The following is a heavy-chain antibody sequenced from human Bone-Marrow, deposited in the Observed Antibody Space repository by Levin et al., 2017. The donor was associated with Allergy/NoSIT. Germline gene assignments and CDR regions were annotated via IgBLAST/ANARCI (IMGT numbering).Heavy chain of an antibody. CDR3: VRDREAGGDCLDV. CDR2: ISSSGTAM. Sequence: QPGGSLRLSCTASGFSLSSYEMTWVRQAPGKGLEWVSYISSSGTAMYYADSVKGRLTISRDNAKNSLFLQMNSLRAEDTAIYYCVRDREAGGDCLDVWGHGTSVTVSS. J-gene: IGHJ6*02. D-gene: IGHD2-21*02. CDR1: GFSLSSYE. V-gene: IGHV3-48*03.